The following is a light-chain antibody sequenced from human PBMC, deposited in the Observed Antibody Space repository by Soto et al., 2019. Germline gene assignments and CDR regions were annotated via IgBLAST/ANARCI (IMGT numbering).Light chain of an antibody. CDR1: QSVSSSY. V-gene: IGKV3-20*01. CDR2: GAS. Sequence: EIVLTQSPGTLSLSPGERATLSCRASQSVSSSYLAWYQQKPGQAPRLLIYGASSRATGVPDRFSGSGSGTAFTLSVTRLEPEDFAVYYCHQYAVSPLTFGGGTTVEIK. CDR3: HQYAVSPLT. J-gene: IGKJ4*01.